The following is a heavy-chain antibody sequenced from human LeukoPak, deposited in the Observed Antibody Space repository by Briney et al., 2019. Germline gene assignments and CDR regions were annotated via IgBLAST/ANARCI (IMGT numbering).Heavy chain of an antibody. CDR2: IYSGGST. Sequence: GGSLRLSCAASGFTVSSNYMSWVRQAPGKGLEWVSVIYSGGSTYYADSVKGRFTISRDNSKNTVYLQMNSLRPEDTAVYYCARAFLGELSLPLDFWGQGILVTVSS. J-gene: IGHJ4*02. D-gene: IGHD3-16*02. CDR1: GFTVSSNY. V-gene: IGHV3-53*05. CDR3: ARAFLGELSLPLDF.